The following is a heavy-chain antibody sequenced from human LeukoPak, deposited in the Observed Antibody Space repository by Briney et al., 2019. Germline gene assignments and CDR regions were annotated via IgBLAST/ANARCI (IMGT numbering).Heavy chain of an antibody. CDR1: GYTLTVLS. V-gene: IGHV1-24*01. Sequence: GASLKVSSKVSGYTLTVLSTHWVRPAPGKGLEWMGGFVPEDGETIYAPKFQGRVTMPEDTSTDTAYMELSSLRSEDTAVYYCATRYPLDAFDIWGEGTMVTVSS. D-gene: IGHD3-9*01. CDR3: ATRYPLDAFDI. CDR2: FVPEDGET. J-gene: IGHJ3*02.